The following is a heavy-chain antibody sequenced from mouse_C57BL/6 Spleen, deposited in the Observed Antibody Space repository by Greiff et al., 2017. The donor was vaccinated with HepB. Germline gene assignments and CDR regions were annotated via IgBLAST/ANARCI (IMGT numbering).Heavy chain of an antibody. CDR1: GFTFSSYT. CDR2: ISGGGGNT. D-gene: IGHD1-1*01. CDR3: ARHPYYYGSSYGWYFDV. V-gene: IGHV5-9*01. J-gene: IGHJ1*03. Sequence: EVHLVESGGGLVKPGGSLKLSCAASGFTFSSYTMSWVRQTPEKRLEWVATISGGGGNTYYPDSVKGRFTISRDNAKNTLYLQMSSLRSEDTALYYCARHPYYYGSSYGWYFDVWGTGTTVTVSS.